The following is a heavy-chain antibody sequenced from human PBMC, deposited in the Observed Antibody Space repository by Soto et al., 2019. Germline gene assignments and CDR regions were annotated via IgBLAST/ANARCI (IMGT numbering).Heavy chain of an antibody. CDR3: ARDGPYFYASRMDV. CDR2: LHSGGDT. Sequence: EVQLVESGGGLVQPGGSLRLSCVASGIPVSSNYMTWFRQAPGKGLEWVSVLHSGGDTYYANSVKGRFTISRHDSTNTVFLQMNSLTAEDTAVYYCARDGPYFYASRMDVWGQGPKVTVS. V-gene: IGHV3-53*04. CDR1: GIPVSSNY. D-gene: IGHD3-10*01. J-gene: IGHJ6*02.